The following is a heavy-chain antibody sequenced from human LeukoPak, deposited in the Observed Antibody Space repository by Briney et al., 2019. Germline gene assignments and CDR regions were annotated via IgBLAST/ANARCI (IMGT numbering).Heavy chain of an antibody. CDR1: GGTFSSYA. J-gene: IGHJ4*02. CDR2: IIPIFGTA. D-gene: IGHD5-24*01. CDR3: ARDRNRWLHGSPYFDY. Sequence: GASVKVSCKASGGTFSSYAISWVRQAPGQGLEWMGGIIPIFGTANYAQKFQGRVTITTDESTSTAYMELSSLRSEDMAVYYCARDRNRWLHGSPYFDYWGQGTLVTVSS. V-gene: IGHV1-69*05.